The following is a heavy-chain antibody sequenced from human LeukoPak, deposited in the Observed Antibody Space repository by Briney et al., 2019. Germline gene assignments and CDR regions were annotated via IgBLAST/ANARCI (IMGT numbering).Heavy chain of an antibody. V-gene: IGHV3-33*01. CDR2: IWYDGSNK. D-gene: IGHD3-22*01. J-gene: IGHJ4*02. Sequence: QPGRSLRLSCAASGFTFGSYGMHWVRQAPGKGLEWVAVIWYDGSNKYYADSVKGRFTISRDNSKNTLYLQMNSLRAEDTAVYYCAREHNYYDSSGYFDYWGQGTLVTVSS. CDR1: GFTFGSYG. CDR3: AREHNYYDSSGYFDY.